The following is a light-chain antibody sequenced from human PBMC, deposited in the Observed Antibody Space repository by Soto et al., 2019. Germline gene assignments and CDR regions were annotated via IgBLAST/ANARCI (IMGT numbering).Light chain of an antibody. J-gene: IGKJ5*01. Sequence: EIIMTQSPATLSVSPGERAILSCWASQSVGNNLAWYQQKPGQVPRLLIYYASTRATGIPARFSGSGSGTEFTLTISSLQSEDFALYYCQQYNDWPPITFGQGTRLEIK. CDR3: QQYNDWPPIT. V-gene: IGKV3-15*01. CDR2: YAS. CDR1: QSVGNN.